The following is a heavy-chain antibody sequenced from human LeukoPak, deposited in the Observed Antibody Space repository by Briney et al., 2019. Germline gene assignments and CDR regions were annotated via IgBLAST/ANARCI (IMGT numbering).Heavy chain of an antibody. V-gene: IGHV1-2*02. J-gene: IGHJ4*02. CDR2: INPNSGGT. D-gene: IGHD5-18*01. Sequence: ASVTVSCKASGYTFTGYFMHWVRQAPGQGGEWMGWINPNSGGTNYAQKFQGRVTMTRDTSISTAYMELSRLRSDDTAVYYCARGGIQLWFLVDYWGQGTLVTVSS. CDR3: ARGGIQLWFLVDY. CDR1: GYTFTGYF.